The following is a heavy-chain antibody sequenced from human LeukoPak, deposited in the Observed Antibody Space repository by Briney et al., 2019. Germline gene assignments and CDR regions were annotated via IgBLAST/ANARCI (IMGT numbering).Heavy chain of an antibody. Sequence: GGSLRLSCAASGFTFSDYYMSWIRQAPGKGLEWVSYISSSGSTIYYADSVKGRFTISRDNAKNSLYLQMNSLRAEDTAVYYCAREHIVVVTAIPYSDYWGQGTLVTVSS. D-gene: IGHD2-21*02. CDR2: ISSSGSTI. V-gene: IGHV3-11*01. CDR3: AREHIVVVTAIPYSDY. J-gene: IGHJ4*02. CDR1: GFTFSDYY.